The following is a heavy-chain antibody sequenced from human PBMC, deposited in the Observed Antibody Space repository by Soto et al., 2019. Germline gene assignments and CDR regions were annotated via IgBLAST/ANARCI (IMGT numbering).Heavy chain of an antibody. CDR2: IYYSGST. Sequence: PSETLSLTCTVSGGSISSYYWSWIRQPPGKGLEWIGYIYYSGSTNYNPSLKSRVTISVDTSKNQFSLKLRSVTAADTAVYYCARTIGGYFDYWGQGTLVTVSS. J-gene: IGHJ4*02. D-gene: IGHD2-15*01. V-gene: IGHV4-59*01. CDR1: GGSISSYY. CDR3: ARTIGGYFDY.